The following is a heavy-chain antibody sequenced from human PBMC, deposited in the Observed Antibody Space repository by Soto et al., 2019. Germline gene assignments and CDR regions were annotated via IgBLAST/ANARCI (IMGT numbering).Heavy chain of an antibody. CDR1: GVSISSYF. D-gene: IGHD6-25*01. CDR3: ARIGGYHGPLDY. CDR2: TYHRGST. V-gene: IGHV4-59*01. J-gene: IGHJ4*02. Sequence: SETLSLTCSVSGVSISSYFWSWIRQAPGRGLEWIGYTYHRGSTNYSPSLKSRVAISLDTSENQFSLKVNSVTAADTAVYYCARIGGYHGPLDYWGQGTPVTVSS.